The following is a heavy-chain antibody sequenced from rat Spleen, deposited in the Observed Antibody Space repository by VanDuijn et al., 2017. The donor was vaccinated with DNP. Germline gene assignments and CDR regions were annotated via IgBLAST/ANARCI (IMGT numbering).Heavy chain of an antibody. CDR3: ARGLNYGGYIYSWYFDF. Sequence: EVQLQESGPGLVKPSQSLSLTCSVTGYSITSNYWGWIRKFPGNKMEWIGHISYSGSTNYNPSLKSRVSITRDTSKNQFFLQLNSVTTEDTATYYCARGLNYGGYIYSWYFDFWGPGTMVTVSS. J-gene: IGHJ1*01. CDR2: ISYSGST. D-gene: IGHD1-11*01. CDR1: GYSITSNY. V-gene: IGHV3-1*01.